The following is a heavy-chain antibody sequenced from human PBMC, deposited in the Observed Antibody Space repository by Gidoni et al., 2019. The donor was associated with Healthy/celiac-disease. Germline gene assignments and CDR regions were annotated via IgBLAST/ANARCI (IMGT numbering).Heavy chain of an antibody. CDR1: GFIFSSYG. CDR2: ISSDGSNK. Sequence: QVQLVESGGGVVQPGRSLRLSCAVSGFIFSSYGMHWVRQAPGKGLEWMAIISSDGSNKYSADSVKGRFTISRDNSKNTLFLQMNSLTAEDTAVYYCAKDRYSSGWNYFDYWGQGTLVTVSS. D-gene: IGHD6-19*01. V-gene: IGHV3-30*18. CDR3: AKDRYSSGWNYFDY. J-gene: IGHJ4*02.